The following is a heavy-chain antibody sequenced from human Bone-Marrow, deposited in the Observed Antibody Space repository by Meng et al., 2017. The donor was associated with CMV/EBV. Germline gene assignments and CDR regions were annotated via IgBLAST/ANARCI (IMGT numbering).Heavy chain of an antibody. Sequence: ASVKVSCKASGDTFSTYAISWVRQAPGQGLEWMGWINPNSGGTNYAQKFQGRVTMTRDTSISTAYMELSRLRSDDTAVYYCARGREEWLLFDYWGQGTLVTVSS. CDR3: ARGREEWLLFDY. V-gene: IGHV1-2*02. CDR2: INPNSGGT. D-gene: IGHD3-3*01. CDR1: GDTFSTYA. J-gene: IGHJ4*02.